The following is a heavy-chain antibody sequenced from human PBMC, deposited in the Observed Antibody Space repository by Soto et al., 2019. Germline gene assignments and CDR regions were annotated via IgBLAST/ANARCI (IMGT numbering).Heavy chain of an antibody. Sequence: ASVKVSCKASGGTFSSYAISWVRQAPGQGLEWMGWISAYNGNTNYAQKLQGRVTMTTDTSTSTAYMELRSLRSDDTAVYYCARDRYCSSTSCSNWFDPWGQGTLVTVSS. CDR3: ARDRYCSSTSCSNWFDP. J-gene: IGHJ5*02. CDR1: GGTFSSYA. CDR2: ISAYNGNT. D-gene: IGHD2-2*01. V-gene: IGHV1-18*01.